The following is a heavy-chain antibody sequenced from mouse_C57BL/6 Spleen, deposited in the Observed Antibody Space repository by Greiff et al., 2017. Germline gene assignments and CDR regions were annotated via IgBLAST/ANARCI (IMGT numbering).Heavy chain of an antibody. V-gene: IGHV1-22*01. Sequence: EVQLQPSGPELVKPGASVKMSCKASGYTFTDYNIPWVKQSPGKSLEWIGDINPNNGGTNYNKKFKDKATLTVNKSSSTAYMELRSLTSEDSAVFYWARTGNCYFDDWGTGTTVTVSS. D-gene: IGHD4-1*01. CDR1: GYTFTDYN. CDR3: ARTGNCYFDD. CDR2: INPNNGGT. J-gene: IGHJ1*03.